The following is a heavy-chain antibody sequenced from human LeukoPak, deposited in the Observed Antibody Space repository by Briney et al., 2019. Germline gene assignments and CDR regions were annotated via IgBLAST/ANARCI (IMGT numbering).Heavy chain of an antibody. CDR1: GYTFTSYG. CDR3: ARDRKANWADNWFDP. D-gene: IGHD7-27*01. CDR2: ISAYNGNT. V-gene: IGHV1-18*01. J-gene: IGHJ5*02. Sequence: ASVKVSCKASGYTFTSYGISWVRQAPGQGLKWMGWISAYNGNTNYAQKLQGRVTMTTGSSTSTAYMELRSLRSDDTAVYYCARDRKANWADNWFDPWGQGTLVTVSS.